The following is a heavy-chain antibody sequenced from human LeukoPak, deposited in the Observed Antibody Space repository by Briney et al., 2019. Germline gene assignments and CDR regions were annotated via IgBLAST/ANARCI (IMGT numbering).Heavy chain of an antibody. Sequence: SVKVSCKASRFTFISSGMQWVRQAGGQRLEWIGWIVVGSGNTNYAQKFQERVTITRDMSTSTAYMELSSLRSEDTAVYYCAAPRRGPHTLMDPRDAFDIWGQGTMVTVSS. CDR1: RFTFISSG. D-gene: IGHD5-18*01. CDR2: IVVGSGNT. J-gene: IGHJ3*02. CDR3: AAPRRGPHTLMDPRDAFDI. V-gene: IGHV1-58*02.